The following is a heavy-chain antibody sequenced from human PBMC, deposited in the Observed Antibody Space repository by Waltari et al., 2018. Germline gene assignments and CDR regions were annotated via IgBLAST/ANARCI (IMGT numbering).Heavy chain of an antibody. Sequence: EVQLVESGGGLVQPGGSLSLYCAASGFTFSSYWMSWVRQAPGKGLEWVANIKQDGSEKYYVDSVKGRFTISRDNAKNSLYLQMNSLRAEDTAVYYCARDRPYNWFDPWGQGTLVTVSS. V-gene: IGHV3-7*01. J-gene: IGHJ5*02. CDR3: ARDRPYNWFDP. CDR2: IKQDGSEK. CDR1: GFTFSSYW.